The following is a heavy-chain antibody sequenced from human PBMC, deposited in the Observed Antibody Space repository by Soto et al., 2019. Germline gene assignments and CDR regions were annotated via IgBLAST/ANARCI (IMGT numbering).Heavy chain of an antibody. CDR2: IYYSGST. D-gene: IGHD3-10*01. Sequence: SETLSLTCTVSGGSISSGGYYWSWIRQHPGKGLEWIGYIYYSGSTYYNPSLKSRVTISVDTSKNQFSLKLSSVTAADTAVYYCARDSLPSMVRGVYYYYYLDVWGKGTTVTVSS. CDR3: ARDSLPSMVRGVYYYYYLDV. J-gene: IGHJ6*03. CDR1: GGSISSGGYY. V-gene: IGHV4-31*03.